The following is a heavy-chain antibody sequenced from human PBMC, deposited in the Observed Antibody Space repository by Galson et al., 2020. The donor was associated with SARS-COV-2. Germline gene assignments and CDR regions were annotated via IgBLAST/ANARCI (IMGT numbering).Heavy chain of an antibody. J-gene: IGHJ4*02. D-gene: IGHD6-13*01. CDR3: ASGDHSSSWYGVKAFDY. CDR1: GESFSGYY. Sequence: SETLSLTCAVYGESFSGYYWSWIRHPPAKGLEWIGEINHSGSTNYNPSLKSRVTISVDTSKNQFSLKLSSVTAADTAVYYCASGDHSSSWYGVKAFDYWGQGTLVTGSS. CDR2: INHSGST. V-gene: IGHV4-34*01.